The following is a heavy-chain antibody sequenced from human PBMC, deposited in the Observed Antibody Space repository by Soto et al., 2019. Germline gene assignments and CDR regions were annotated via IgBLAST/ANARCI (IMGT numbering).Heavy chain of an antibody. Sequence: QVQLVQSGAEVKKPGASVKVSCKASGYTFTSYDINWVRQATGQGLEWMGWMNPNSGNTGYAQKFQGRVTMNRNTSISTAYMELSTLRSEGTSVYYCARTIYDYVWGRYWPHYPDYGRYARGEGRTVTVS. CDR2: MNPNSGNT. V-gene: IGHV1-8*01. CDR3: ARTIYDYVWGRYWPHYPDYGRYA. D-gene: IGHD3-16*01. J-gene: IGHJ6*02. CDR1: GYTFTSYD.